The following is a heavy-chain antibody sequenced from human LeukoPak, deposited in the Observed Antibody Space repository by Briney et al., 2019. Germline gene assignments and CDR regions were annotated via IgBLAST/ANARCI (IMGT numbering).Heavy chain of an antibody. Sequence: GSLRLSCAASGFTFSSYGMHWVRQAPDKGLEWVAVISYDGSNKYYADSVKGRFTISRDNSKNTLYLQMNSLRAEDTAVYYCAKRYGDYFDYWGQGTLVTVSS. V-gene: IGHV3-30*18. J-gene: IGHJ4*02. D-gene: IGHD4-17*01. CDR1: GFTFSSYG. CDR3: AKRYGDYFDY. CDR2: ISYDGSNK.